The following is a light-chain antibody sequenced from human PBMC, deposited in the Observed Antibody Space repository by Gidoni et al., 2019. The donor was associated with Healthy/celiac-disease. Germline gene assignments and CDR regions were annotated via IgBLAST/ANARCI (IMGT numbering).Light chain of an antibody. V-gene: IGKV3-11*01. Sequence: EIVLKQSPATLSLSPGERATLSCRASQSVSSYLAWYQQKPGQAPRLLIYDASSRATGIPARFSGSGSGTDFTLTISSLEPEDFAVYYCQQRSNWPPVFGRGTKVEIK. CDR2: DAS. CDR1: QSVSSY. J-gene: IGKJ4*01. CDR3: QQRSNWPPV.